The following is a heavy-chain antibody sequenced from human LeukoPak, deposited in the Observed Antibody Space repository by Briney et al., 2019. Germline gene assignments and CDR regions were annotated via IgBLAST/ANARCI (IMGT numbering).Heavy chain of an antibody. CDR3: ARDGYSSGWYGNWFDP. CDR1: GYTFTSYG. J-gene: IGHJ5*02. V-gene: IGHV1-18*01. CDR2: ISAYNGNT. Sequence: ASVKVSCKASGYTFTSYGISGVRQAPGQGLEWMGWISAYNGNTNYAQKLQGRVTMTTDTSTSTAYMVLRSLISDDTDVYYCARDGYSSGWYGNWFDPWGQGTLVTVSS. D-gene: IGHD6-19*01.